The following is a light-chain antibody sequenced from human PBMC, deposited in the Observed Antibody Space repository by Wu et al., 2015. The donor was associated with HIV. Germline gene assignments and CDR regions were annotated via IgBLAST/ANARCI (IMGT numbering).Light chain of an antibody. V-gene: IGKV3-20*01. CDR1: QSIRSSY. J-gene: IGKJ2*01. Sequence: EIVLTQSPGTLSLSPGERATLSCRASQSIRSSYLAWFQQKPGQAPRLLIHGASSRATGIPDRFSGSGSGTDFTLTISRLEPEDFAVYYCHQYGSSPPYTFGQGTKLEI. CDR2: GAS. CDR3: HQYGSSPPYT.